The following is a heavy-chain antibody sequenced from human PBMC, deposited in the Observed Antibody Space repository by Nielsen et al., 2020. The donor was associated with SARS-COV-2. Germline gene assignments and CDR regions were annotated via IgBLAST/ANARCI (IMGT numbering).Heavy chain of an antibody. CDR1: GDSISTNSFY. J-gene: IGHJ3*01. V-gene: IGHV4-39*01. D-gene: IGHD3-3*01. CDR2: ISYSGST. CDR3: ARLPHFGAITVFGVAPGLAFDV. Sequence: SETLSLTCTASGDSISTNSFYWAWIRQPPGQGLEWIGSISYSGSTYYNPSLKSRVTMPVDSSKNQFSLKLTSVTAADTAVYFCARLPHFGAITVFGVAPGLAFDVWGQGSMVTVS.